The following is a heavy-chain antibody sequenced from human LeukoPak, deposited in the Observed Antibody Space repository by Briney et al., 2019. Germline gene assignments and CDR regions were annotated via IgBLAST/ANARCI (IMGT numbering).Heavy chain of an antibody. V-gene: IGHV3-21*01. Sequence: KSGGSLRLSCAVSGFIFRGYTMNWVRQAPRKGLEWVSSISSSNTYIYYADSVKGRFTISRDNAKNSLYLQMNSLRAEDTAVYYCARPTGHCGGDCLAVEYSQHWGQGTLVTVSS. CDR2: ISSSNTYI. CDR3: ARPTGHCGGDCLAVEYSQH. D-gene: IGHD2-21*02. J-gene: IGHJ1*01. CDR1: GFIFRGYT.